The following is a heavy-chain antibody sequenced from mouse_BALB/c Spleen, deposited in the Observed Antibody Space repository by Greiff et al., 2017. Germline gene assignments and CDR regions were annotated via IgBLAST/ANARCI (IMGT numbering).Heavy chain of an antibody. V-gene: IGHV1-54*01. D-gene: IGHD4-1*01. CDR3: ARYLGAMDS. J-gene: IGHJ4*01. CDR1: GYAFTNYL. CDR2: INPGSGGT. Sequence: QVQLQQSGAELVRPGTSVKVSCKASGYAFTNYLIEWVKQRPGQGLEWIGVINPGSGGTNYNEKFKGKATLTADKSSSTAYMQLSSLTSDDSAVYFCARYLGAMDSRGQGTSDT.